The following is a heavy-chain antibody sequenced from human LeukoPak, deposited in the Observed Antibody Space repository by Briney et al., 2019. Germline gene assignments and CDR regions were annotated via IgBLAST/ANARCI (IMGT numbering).Heavy chain of an antibody. V-gene: IGHV1-46*01. CDR2: INPSGGST. CDR1: GYTSTSYY. CDR3: ASLMTANNDAFDI. Sequence: GASVKVSCTASGYTSTSYYMHWVRQAPGQGLEWMGIINPSGGSTSYAQKFQGRVTMTRDTSTSTVYMELSSLRSEDTAVYYCASLMTANNDAFDIWGQGTMVTVSS. J-gene: IGHJ3*02.